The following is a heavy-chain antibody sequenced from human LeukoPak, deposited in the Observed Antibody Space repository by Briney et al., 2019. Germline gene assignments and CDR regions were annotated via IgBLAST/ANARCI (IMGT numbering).Heavy chain of an antibody. V-gene: IGHV1-18*01. CDR2: ISGYNGNT. D-gene: IGHD3-22*01. Sequence: GASVKVSCKASGYTFTTYNINWVRQAPGQGLEWMGWISGYNGNTNYAQKLQGRVTMTTDTSTSTAYMELSSLRSEDTAVYYCAVAHYYDTTIAPFDYWGQGTLVTVSS. CDR3: AVAHYYDTTIAPFDY. J-gene: IGHJ4*02. CDR1: GYTFTTYN.